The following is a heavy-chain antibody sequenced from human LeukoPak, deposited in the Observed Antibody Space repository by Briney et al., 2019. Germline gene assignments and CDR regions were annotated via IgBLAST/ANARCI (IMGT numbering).Heavy chain of an antibody. CDR2: IYTSGST. D-gene: IGHD3-10*01. V-gene: IGHV4-4*07. CDR1: GGSISSYY. CDR3: ARDLIVGTMVRGAN. Sequence: KASETLSLTCTVSGGSISSYYWSWIRQPAGKGLEWIGRIYTSGSTNYNPSLKSRVTMSVDTSKNQFSLKLSSVTAADTAVYYCARDLIVGTMVRGANWGQGTLVTVSS. J-gene: IGHJ4*02.